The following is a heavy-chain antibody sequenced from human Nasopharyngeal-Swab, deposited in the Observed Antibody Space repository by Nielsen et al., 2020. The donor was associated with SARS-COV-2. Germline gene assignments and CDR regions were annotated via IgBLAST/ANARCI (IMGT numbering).Heavy chain of an antibody. V-gene: IGHV1-18*01. Sequence: WVRQAPGQGLEWMGWISAYNGRTYYAQKFQGRVTMTTDTSTSTAYMDLRSLRSDDTAVYYCARGPRGPDYWGQGTLVTVSS. CDR2: ISAYNGRT. CDR3: ARGPRGPDY. J-gene: IGHJ4*02. D-gene: IGHD6-25*01.